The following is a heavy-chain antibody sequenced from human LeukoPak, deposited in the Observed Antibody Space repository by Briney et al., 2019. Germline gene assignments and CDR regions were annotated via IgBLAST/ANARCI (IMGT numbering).Heavy chain of an antibody. CDR2: INPSGGST. J-gene: IGHJ4*02. V-gene: IGHV1-46*01. CDR1: GYTFTSYY. D-gene: IGHD5-12*01. CDR3: AREGRQSLRSAESHFDY. Sequence: ASVKVSCKASGYTFTSYYMHWVRQAPGQGLERMGIINPSGGSTSYAQKFQGRVTMTRDTSTSTVYMELSSLRSEDTAVYYCAREGRQSLRSAESHFDYWGQGTLVTVSS.